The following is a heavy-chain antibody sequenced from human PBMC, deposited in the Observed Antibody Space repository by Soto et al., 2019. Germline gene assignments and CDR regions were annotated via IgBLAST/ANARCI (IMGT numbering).Heavy chain of an antibody. J-gene: IGHJ4*02. V-gene: IGHV3-7*04. CDR1: GFTFSRYW. CDR2: IKQDGSEI. Sequence: GSLRLSCAASGFTFSRYWMTWVRQAPGKGLEWVANIKQDGSEIYYVDSVKGRFTISRDNAENSLYLQMNSLRAEDTAVYYCLKDWIGKDFLGGGCLANWGPGTLVNVSS. CDR3: LKDWIGKDFLGGGCLAN. D-gene: IGHD2-15*01.